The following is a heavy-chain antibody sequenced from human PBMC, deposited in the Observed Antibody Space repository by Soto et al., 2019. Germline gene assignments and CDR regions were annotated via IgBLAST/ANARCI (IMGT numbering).Heavy chain of an antibody. V-gene: IGHV2-5*02. Sequence: QITLKESGPPLVKPTQTLTLTCTFSGFSLSTSGVGVGWIRQPPGKALEWLALIYWDDDKRYSPSLKSRLTITKDTSKNQVVLTMTNMDPVDTATYYCAHSLPPPYYDYIWGSYRYWEINFDYWGQGTLVTVSS. CDR1: GFSLSTSGVG. J-gene: IGHJ4*02. CDR2: IYWDDDK. CDR3: AHSLPPPYYDYIWGSYRYWEINFDY. D-gene: IGHD3-16*02.